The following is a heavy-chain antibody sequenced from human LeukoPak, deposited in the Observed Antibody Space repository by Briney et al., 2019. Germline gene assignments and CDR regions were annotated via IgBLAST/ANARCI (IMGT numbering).Heavy chain of an antibody. CDR1: GGTFSSYA. CDR3: AGGSLYYFDY. Sequence: GASVKVSCKASGGTFSSYAISWVRQAPGQELEWMGGIIPIFGTANYAQKFQGRVTITTDESTSTAYMELSSLRSEDTAVYYCAGGSLYYFDYWGRGTLVTVSS. J-gene: IGHJ4*02. CDR2: IIPIFGTA. V-gene: IGHV1-69*05. D-gene: IGHD3-16*01.